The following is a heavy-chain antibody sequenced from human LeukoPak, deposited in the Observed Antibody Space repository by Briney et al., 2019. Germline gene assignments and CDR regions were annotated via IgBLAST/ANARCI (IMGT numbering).Heavy chain of an antibody. J-gene: IGHJ4*02. CDR2: IYPGDSDT. CDR3: ARLGGADIVVVPAASPYYFDY. CDR1: GYSFTSYW. D-gene: IGHD2-2*01. Sequence: GESLKISCKGSGYSFTSYWIGWVRQMPGKGLEWMGIIYPGDSDTRYSPSFQGQVTISADKSISTAYLQWSSLKASDTAMYYCARLGGADIVVVPAASPYYFDYWGQGTLVTASS. V-gene: IGHV5-51*01.